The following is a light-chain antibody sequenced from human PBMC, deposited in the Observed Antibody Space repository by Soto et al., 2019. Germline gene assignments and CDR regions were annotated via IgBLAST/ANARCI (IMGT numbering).Light chain of an antibody. CDR2: GAS. V-gene: IGKV3-20*01. CDR1: QSVSSN. J-gene: IGKJ5*01. CDR3: QQYGSSPIT. Sequence: VMPQSTATLSVSPGERATLSCRASQSVSSNLAWYQQKPGQAPRLLIYGASTRATGIPDRFSGSGSGTDFTLTISRLEPEDFAVYYCQQYGSSPITFGQGTRLEIK.